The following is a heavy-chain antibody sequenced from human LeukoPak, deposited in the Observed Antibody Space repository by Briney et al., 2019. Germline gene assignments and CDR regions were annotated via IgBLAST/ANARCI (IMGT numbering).Heavy chain of an antibody. Sequence: GASVKVSCKASGYTFTSYYMHWVRQAPGQGLEWMGIINPSGGSTSYAQKFQGRVTMNRDTYTSTVYMELSSLRSEDTAVYYCANSGGWKPSPPLDPWGQGTLVTVSS. CDR1: GYTFTSYY. V-gene: IGHV1-46*01. CDR2: INPSGGST. J-gene: IGHJ5*02. CDR3: ANSGGWKPSPPLDP. D-gene: IGHD2-15*01.